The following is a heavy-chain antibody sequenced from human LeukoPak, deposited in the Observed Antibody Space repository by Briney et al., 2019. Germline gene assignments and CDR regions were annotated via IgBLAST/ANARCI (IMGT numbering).Heavy chain of an antibody. D-gene: IGHD4-23*01. CDR2: ISGRDTNT. J-gene: IGHJ4*02. CDR3: AKRSAYGGNGNYFDY. Sequence: GGSLRLSCAASGFTLSSYGMSWVRQAPGKGLEWVSTISGRDTNTYYADSVEGRFIITRDNSKNTLYLHMNSLRAEDTAVYYCAKRSAYGGNGNYFDYWGQGTPVSVSS. V-gene: IGHV3-23*01. CDR1: GFTLSSYG.